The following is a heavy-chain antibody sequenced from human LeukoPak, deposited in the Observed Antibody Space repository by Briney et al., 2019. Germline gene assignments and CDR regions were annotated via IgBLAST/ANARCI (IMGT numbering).Heavy chain of an antibody. CDR1: GGSFSGYY. Sequence: SETLSLTRAVYGGSFSGYYWSWIRQPPGKGLEWIGEINHSGSTNYNPSLKSRVTISVDTSKNQFSLKLSSVTAADTAVYYCASIPYDILTGYYKLDWFDPWGQGTLVTVSS. CDR2: INHSGST. CDR3: ASIPYDILTGYYKLDWFDP. D-gene: IGHD3-9*01. V-gene: IGHV4-34*01. J-gene: IGHJ5*02.